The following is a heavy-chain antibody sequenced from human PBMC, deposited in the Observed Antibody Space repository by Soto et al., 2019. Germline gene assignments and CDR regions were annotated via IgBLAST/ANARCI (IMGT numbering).Heavy chain of an antibody. Sequence: SLTCTVSGGSISSYYWSWIRQPPGKGLEGIGYIYYSGSTNYNPSLKSRVTISVDTSKNQFSLKLSSVTAADTAVYYCARHGYSLVSCGFFSYWGQRPLLTV. CDR3: ARHGYSLVSCGFFSY. D-gene: IGHD3-22*01. CDR2: IYYSGST. V-gene: IGHV4-59*01. J-gene: IGHJ4*02. CDR1: GGSISSYY.